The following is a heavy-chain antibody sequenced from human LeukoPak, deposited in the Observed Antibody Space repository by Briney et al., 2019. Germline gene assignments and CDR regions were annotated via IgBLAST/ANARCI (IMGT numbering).Heavy chain of an antibody. CDR3: ARDPPHGDY. J-gene: IGHJ4*02. Sequence: GSLRLSCAASGFTVSSNYMSWVRQAPGKGLEWVSVIYSDGRTYYADSVKGRFTVSRDNSKNTLYLQMNSLRVEDTAVYFCARDPPHGDYWGQGTLVTVSS. CDR2: IYSDGRT. D-gene: IGHD1-26*01. CDR1: GFTVSSNY. V-gene: IGHV3-66*01.